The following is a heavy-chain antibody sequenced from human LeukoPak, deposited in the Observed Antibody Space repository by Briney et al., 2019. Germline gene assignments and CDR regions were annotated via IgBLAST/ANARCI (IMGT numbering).Heavy chain of an antibody. J-gene: IGHJ4*02. D-gene: IGHD2-15*01. V-gene: IGHV3-66*01. CDR1: GFAISGNY. CDR2: IYNDDTT. Sequence: SGGSLRLSCAPSGFAISGNYMSWVRQAPGKGLEWVSIIYNDDTTYYADSVKGRFTISRDTSKNTLYLQMNGLRAEDTAVYYCVALYDSWGQGTLVTVSS. CDR3: VALYDS.